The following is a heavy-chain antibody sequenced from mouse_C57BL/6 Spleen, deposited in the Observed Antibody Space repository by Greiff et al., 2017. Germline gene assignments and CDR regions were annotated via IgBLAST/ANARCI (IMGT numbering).Heavy chain of an antibody. Sequence: VKLQQPGAELVRPGTSVKLSCKASGYTFTSYWMHWVKQRPGQGLEWIGVIDPSDSYTNYNQKFKGKATLTVDTSSSTAYMQLSSLTSEDSAVYYCARGSPGGYYFDYWGQGTTLTVSS. CDR1: GYTFTSYW. CDR2: IDPSDSYT. V-gene: IGHV1-59*01. J-gene: IGHJ2*01. CDR3: ARGSPGGYYFDY.